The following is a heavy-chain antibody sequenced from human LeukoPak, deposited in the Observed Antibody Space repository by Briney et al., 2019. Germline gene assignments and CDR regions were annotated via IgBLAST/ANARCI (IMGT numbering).Heavy chain of an antibody. CDR1: GGSISSGDYY. V-gene: IGHV4-30-4*01. Sequence: SETLFLTCTVSGGSISSGDYYWSWIRQPPGKGLEWIGYIYYSGSTYYNPSLKSRVTISVDTSKNQFSLKLSSVTAADTAVYYCASSYVWGSYRYLDYWGQGTLVTVSS. CDR3: ASSYVWGSYRYLDY. CDR2: IYYSGST. J-gene: IGHJ4*02. D-gene: IGHD3-16*02.